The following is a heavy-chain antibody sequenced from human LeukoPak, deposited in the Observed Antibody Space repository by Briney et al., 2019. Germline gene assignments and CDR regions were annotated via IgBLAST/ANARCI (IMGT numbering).Heavy chain of an antibody. CDR1: GGSFSGYY. V-gene: IGHV4-59*10. CDR3: ARGSGGTIFGAFDY. J-gene: IGHJ4*02. Sequence: SETLSLTCAVYGGSFSGYYWSWIRQPAGKGLEWIGRIYTSGSTNYNPSLKSRVTMSVDTSKNQFSLKLSSVTAADTAVYYCARGSGGTIFGAFDYWGQGTLVTVSS. D-gene: IGHD3-3*01. CDR2: IYTSGST.